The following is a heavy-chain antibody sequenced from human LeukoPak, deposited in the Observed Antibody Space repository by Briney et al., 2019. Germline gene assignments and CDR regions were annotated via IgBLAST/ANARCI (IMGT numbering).Heavy chain of an antibody. J-gene: IGHJ6*02. V-gene: IGHV3-23*01. CDR1: GFTFSSYA. D-gene: IGHD6-19*01. CDR3: ARDVAVAGYYYGMDV. CDR2: ISGSGGST. Sequence: PGGSLRLSCAASGFTFSSYAMSWVRQAPGKGLEWVSAISGSGGSTYYADSVKGRFTISRDNSKNTLYLQMNSLRAEDTAVYYCARDVAVAGYYYGMDVWGQGTTVTVSS.